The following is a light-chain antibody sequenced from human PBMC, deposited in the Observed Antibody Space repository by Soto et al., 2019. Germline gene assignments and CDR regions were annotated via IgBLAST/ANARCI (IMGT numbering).Light chain of an antibody. J-gene: IGLJ1*01. Sequence: QSVLTQPPSASGSPGQSVTISCTGNSSDIGGYNYVSWYQQHPGKAPKVMIYEVSKRPSGVPDRFSGSKSGNTASLTVSGLQAEDEADYYCSSYAGSNNFVFGTGTKVTVL. CDR2: EVS. CDR1: SSDIGGYNY. V-gene: IGLV2-8*01. CDR3: SSYAGSNNFV.